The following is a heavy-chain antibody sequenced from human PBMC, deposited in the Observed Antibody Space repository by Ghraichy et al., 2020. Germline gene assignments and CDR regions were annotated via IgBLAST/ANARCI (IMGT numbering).Heavy chain of an antibody. CDR3: ARDLGYCSGGSCYGGAFDI. V-gene: IGHV3-21*01. Sequence: GGSLRLSCAASGFTFSSYSMNWVRQAPGKGLEWVSSISSSSSYIYYADSVKGRFTISRDNAKNSLYLQMNSLRAEDAAVYYCARDLGYCSGGSCYGGAFDIWGQGTMVNVSS. CDR2: ISSSSSYI. J-gene: IGHJ3*02. CDR1: GFTFSSYS. D-gene: IGHD2-15*01.